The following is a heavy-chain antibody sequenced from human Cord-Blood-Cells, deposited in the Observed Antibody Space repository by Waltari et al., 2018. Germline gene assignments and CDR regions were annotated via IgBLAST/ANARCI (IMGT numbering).Heavy chain of an antibody. D-gene: IGHD2-2*02. CDR1: GGTFSSYA. CDR3: ARVRVVVVPAAIPGYNWFDP. CDR2: IIPILGIA. J-gene: IGHJ5*02. Sequence: QVQLVQSGAEVKKPGSSVKVSCKASGGTFSSYAISWVRQAPGQGLEWMGRIIPILGIANYAQKFQGRVTITADKSTSTAYMELSSLRSEDTAVYYCARVRVVVVPAAIPGYNWFDPWGQGTLVTVSS. V-gene: IGHV1-69*09.